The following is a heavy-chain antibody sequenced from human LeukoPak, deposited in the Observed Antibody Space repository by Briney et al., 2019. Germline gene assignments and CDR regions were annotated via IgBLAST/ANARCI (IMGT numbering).Heavy chain of an antibody. Sequence: SETLSLTCTVPGGSISSYYWSWIRQPPGKGLEWIGYIYYSGSTNYNPSLKSRVTISVDTSKNQFSLKLSSVTAADTAVYYCARSGDTAMDYYYYYGMDVWGQGTTVTVSS. J-gene: IGHJ6*02. CDR2: IYYSGST. V-gene: IGHV4-59*01. CDR1: GGSISSYY. CDR3: ARSGDTAMDYYYYYGMDV. D-gene: IGHD5-18*01.